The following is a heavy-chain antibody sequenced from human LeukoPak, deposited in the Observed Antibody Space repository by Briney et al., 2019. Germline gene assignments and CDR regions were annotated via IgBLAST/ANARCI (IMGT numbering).Heavy chain of an antibody. CDR1: GYTFTSYA. D-gene: IGHD3-10*01. J-gene: IGHJ6*02. Sequence: GASVKVSCKASGYTFTSYAMHWVRQAPGQGLEWMGWINAGNGNTKYSQKFQGRVTITRDTSASTAYMELSSLRSEDTAMYYCARDELWFGDPQPYYYYGMDVWGQGTTVTVSS. CDR2: INAGNGNT. CDR3: ARDELWFGDPQPYYYYGMDV. V-gene: IGHV1-3*01.